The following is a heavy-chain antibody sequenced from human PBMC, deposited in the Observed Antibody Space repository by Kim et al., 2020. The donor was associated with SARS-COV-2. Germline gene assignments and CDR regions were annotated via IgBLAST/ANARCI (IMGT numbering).Heavy chain of an antibody. D-gene: IGHD4-17*01. Sequence: GGSLRLSCAASGFTFSSYAMHWVRQAPGKGLEWVAVISYDGSNKYYADSVKGRFTISRDNSKNTLYLQMNSLRAEDTAVYYCARDQEMTTVTTPDYWGQG. J-gene: IGHJ4*02. CDR1: GFTFSSYA. CDR2: ISYDGSNK. V-gene: IGHV3-30-3*01. CDR3: ARDQEMTTVTTPDY.